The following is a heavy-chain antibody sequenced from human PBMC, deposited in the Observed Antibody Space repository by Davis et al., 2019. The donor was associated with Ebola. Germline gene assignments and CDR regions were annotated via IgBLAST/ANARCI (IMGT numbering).Heavy chain of an antibody. D-gene: IGHD5-18*01. Sequence: GESLKISCAASGFTFDNYAMHWVRQAPGKGLECVSLISGDGTRTYYADSVKGRFTISRDNAKNSLYLQMNTLRVEDTAIYYCVPGTWIRGQGTLVTVSS. CDR1: GFTFDNYA. CDR2: ISGDGTRT. CDR3: VPGTWI. V-gene: IGHV3-43*02. J-gene: IGHJ4*02.